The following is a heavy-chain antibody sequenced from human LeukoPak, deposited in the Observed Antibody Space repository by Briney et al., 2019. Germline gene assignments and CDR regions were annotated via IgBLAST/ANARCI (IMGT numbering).Heavy chain of an antibody. CDR2: ISWNSGSI. D-gene: IGHD3-10*01. CDR3: TKDGGSGSYYSPSHFDY. J-gene: IGHJ4*02. CDR1: GFTFDDYA. Sequence: GGPLRFSCAASGFTFDDYAMHWVRQAPGKGLEWVSGISWNSGSIGYADSVKGRFTISRDNAKNSLYLQMNSLRAEDMASYYCTKDGGSGSYYSPSHFDYWGQGTLVTVSS. V-gene: IGHV3-9*03.